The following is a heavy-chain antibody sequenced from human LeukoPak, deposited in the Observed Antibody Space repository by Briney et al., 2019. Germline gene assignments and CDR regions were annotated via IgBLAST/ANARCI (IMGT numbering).Heavy chain of an antibody. CDR2: IRYDETNS. Sequence: GGFLRLSCAASGFTFSSHGMHWVRKPPGRGLEGVAFIRYDETNSYYADSVKGRFTICRDNSRNTQFLQMNSRRDEDTALYYCAKGGGYSDTYPIDYWGQGTVVTVSS. D-gene: IGHD5-18*01. CDR3: AKGGGYSDTYPIDY. CDR1: GFTFSSHG. V-gene: IGHV3-30*02. J-gene: IGHJ4*02.